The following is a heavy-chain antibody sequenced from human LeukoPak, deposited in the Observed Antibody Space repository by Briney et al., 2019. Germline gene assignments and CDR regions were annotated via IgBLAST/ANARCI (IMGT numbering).Heavy chain of an antibody. V-gene: IGHV3-11*06. Sequence: GGSLKLSCAASGFTFSDYYMSWIRQAPGKGLEWVSYISSSSSYTNYADSVKGRFTISRDNAKNSLYLQMNSLRAEDTAVYYCARDFGSSFGELFSPADYWGQRTLVTVSS. CDR3: ARDFGSSFGELFSPADY. D-gene: IGHD3-10*01. J-gene: IGHJ4*02. CDR2: ISSSSSYT. CDR1: GFTFSDYY.